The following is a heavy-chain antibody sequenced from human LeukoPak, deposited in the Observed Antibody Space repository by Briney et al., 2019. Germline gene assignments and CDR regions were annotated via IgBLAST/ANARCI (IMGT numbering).Heavy chain of an antibody. V-gene: IGHV4-59*01. CDR2: KDYSGST. J-gene: IGHJ2*01. CDR3: ARVYYSSSYDYWYFDL. D-gene: IGHD6-13*01. Sequence: PSETLSLTCTVSCGSISRYYGSWIPQPPRKGLEWIGYKDYSGSTNYNRSLKSRVTISVDTSKNQFSLKLSSVTAADTAVYYCARVYYSSSYDYWYFDLWGRGTLVTVSS. CDR1: CGSISRYY.